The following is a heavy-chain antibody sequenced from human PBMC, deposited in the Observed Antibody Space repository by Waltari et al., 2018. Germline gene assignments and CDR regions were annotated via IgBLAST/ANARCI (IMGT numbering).Heavy chain of an antibody. J-gene: IGHJ5*02. Sequence: EVQLLESGGELVQAGWSLGLSVGVSGCRFHPYAINWVRLGPGTGLPWIAAISSSDATFHADSVKGRFTISRDTSKDTVYLQMNSLSPDDTAVYYCAKPFYNWDDPLVSWGQGTLVTVSS. CDR1: GCRFHPYA. D-gene: IGHD1-20*01. V-gene: IGHV3-23*01. CDR2: ISSSDAT. CDR3: AKPFYNWDDPLVS.